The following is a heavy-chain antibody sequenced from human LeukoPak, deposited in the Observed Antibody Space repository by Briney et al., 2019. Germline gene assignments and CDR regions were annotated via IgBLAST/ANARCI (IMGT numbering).Heavy chain of an antibody. CDR3: ARPLTGAKDGAFDI. D-gene: IGHD2-15*01. CDR1: GGTFISYA. CDR2: IIPILGIA. V-gene: IGHV1-69*04. J-gene: IGHJ3*02. Sequence: SVTVSCKASGGTFISYAISWVRQAPGQGLEWMGRIIPILGIANYAQKFQGRVTITADKSTSTAYMELSSLRSEDTAVYYCARPLTGAKDGAFDIWGQGTMVTVSS.